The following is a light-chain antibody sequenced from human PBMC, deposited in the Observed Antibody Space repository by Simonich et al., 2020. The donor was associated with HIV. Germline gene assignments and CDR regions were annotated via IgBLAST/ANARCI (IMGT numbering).Light chain of an antibody. Sequence: EIVLTQSPGTLSLSPGERATLSCRASQSVSSSYLAWYQQKPGQAPRLLIYDGASRATGIPDRFSGSGSGTDFTLTISRLEPEDFAVYYCQQYGRTPYTFGQGTKLEIK. V-gene: IGKV3-20*01. CDR1: QSVSSSY. CDR2: DGA. J-gene: IGKJ2*01. CDR3: QQYGRTPYT.